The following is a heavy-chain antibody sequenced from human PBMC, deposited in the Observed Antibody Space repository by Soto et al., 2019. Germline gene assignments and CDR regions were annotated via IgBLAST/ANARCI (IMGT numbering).Heavy chain of an antibody. CDR3: ARGNVALRYFDYFS. CDR2: IDHSGNT. CDR1: GESFSDYH. D-gene: IGHD3-9*01. V-gene: IGHV4-34*01. J-gene: IGHJ5*02. Sequence: SETLYLTCAFSGESFSDYHWNWIRQPPGKRLEWIGEIDHSGNTNYDPSLKRRVTISIDTFRRQFSLKLNSVTAADTAVYYCARGNVALRYFDYFSWGQGTQVTVS.